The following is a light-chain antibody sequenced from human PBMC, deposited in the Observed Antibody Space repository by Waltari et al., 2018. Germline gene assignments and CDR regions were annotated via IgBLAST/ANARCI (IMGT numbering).Light chain of an antibody. V-gene: IGKV1-5*03. J-gene: IGKJ2*01. Sequence: IQMTQSPSTLSASVGDRVTNTCRASQSVHIWMAWYQQKPGKAPKLLIYEASRLETGVPSRFSGSGSGTDFTLTINSLQPDDFATYYCQQYNSFSPFGQGTKLEI. CDR3: QQYNSFSP. CDR1: QSVHIW. CDR2: EAS.